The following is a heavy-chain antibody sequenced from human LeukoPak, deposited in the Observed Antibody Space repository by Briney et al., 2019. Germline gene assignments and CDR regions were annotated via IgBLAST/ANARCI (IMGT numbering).Heavy chain of an antibody. CDR2: MSHAGSDK. J-gene: IGHJ4*02. CDR3: AKEEGKRCSGHCPYE. Sequence: GGSLRLSCEITGFRVFDCGVHWVRQAPGKGLEWVSMMSHAGSDKRYGDSVRGRFMVYRDTSKNTVYLQMDSLRPEDMALYFCAKEEGKRCSGHCPYEWGQGTLVTVSS. V-gene: IGHV3-30*18. D-gene: IGHD2-21*02. CDR1: GFRVFDCG.